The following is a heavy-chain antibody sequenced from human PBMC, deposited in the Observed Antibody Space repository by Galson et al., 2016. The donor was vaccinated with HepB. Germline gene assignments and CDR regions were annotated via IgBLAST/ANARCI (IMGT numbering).Heavy chain of an antibody. V-gene: IGHV5-51*01. Sequence: QSGAAVKKPGESLKISCKAFEYNFTTYWIGWVRQMPGKGLEWMGLIYPGDSDTRYSPSFQGQVTISADKSISTAYLQWSSLKASDTAIYYCARRRGVWGGVDYWGQGTLVIVSS. CDR2: IYPGDSDT. D-gene: IGHD3-16*01. CDR3: ARRRGVWGGVDY. CDR1: EYNFTTYW. J-gene: IGHJ4*02.